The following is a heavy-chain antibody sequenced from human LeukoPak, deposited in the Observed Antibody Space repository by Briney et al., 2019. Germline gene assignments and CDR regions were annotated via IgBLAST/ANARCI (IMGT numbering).Heavy chain of an antibody. D-gene: IGHD3-16*01. CDR1: GFSFSSSG. CDR3: ARELGGDYFDY. Sequence: GGSLRLSCTASGFSFSSSGMNWVRQAPGKGLEWVSSISSSSSYIYYADSVKGRFTISRDNAKNSLYLQMNSLRAEDTAVYYCARELGGDYFDYWGQGTLVTVSS. V-gene: IGHV3-21*01. J-gene: IGHJ4*02. CDR2: ISSSSSYI.